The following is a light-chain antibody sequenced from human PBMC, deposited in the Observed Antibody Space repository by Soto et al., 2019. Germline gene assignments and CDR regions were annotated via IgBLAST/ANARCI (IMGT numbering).Light chain of an antibody. J-gene: IGLJ2*01. CDR1: SSDMGAYNY. CDR2: AVN. Sequence: QSALTQAASVSGSPGQSITISCTGTSSDMGAYNYVSWYQQRPGKAPKVLIYAVNNRPSGISDRFSGSKSGNTASLTISGLQAEDEAVYYCNSYANSDTVIFGGGTKLTVL. CDR3: NSYANSDTVI. V-gene: IGLV2-14*01.